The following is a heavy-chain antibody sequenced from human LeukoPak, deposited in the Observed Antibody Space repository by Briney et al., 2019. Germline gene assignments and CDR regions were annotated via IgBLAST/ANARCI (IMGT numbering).Heavy chain of an antibody. J-gene: IGHJ4*02. CDR2: FGGTGDI. Sequence: PGGSLRLSCEGSGFTFSDAWMNWVRQAPGKGLELVSGFGGTGDIHYADSVRGRFTISRDNSKGILYLQMDSLRAEDTAVYYCAKDVLRWAFDYWGQGTLVTVSS. CDR1: GFTFSDAW. V-gene: IGHV3-69-1*01. CDR3: AKDVLRWAFDY. D-gene: IGHD3-16*01.